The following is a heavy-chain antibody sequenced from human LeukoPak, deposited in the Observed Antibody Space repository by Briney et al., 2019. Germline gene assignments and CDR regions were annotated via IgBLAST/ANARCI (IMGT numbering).Heavy chain of an antibody. CDR1: GFTVSSNY. CDR2: IYSGGST. V-gene: IGHV3-53*01. Sequence: PGGSLRLSFAASGFTVSSNYMSWVRQAPGKGLEWVSVIYSGGSTYYADSVKGRFTISRDNSKNTLYLQMNSLRAEDTAVYYCASGISGYDEFDYWGQGTLVTVSS. CDR3: ASGISGYDEFDY. D-gene: IGHD5-12*01. J-gene: IGHJ4*02.